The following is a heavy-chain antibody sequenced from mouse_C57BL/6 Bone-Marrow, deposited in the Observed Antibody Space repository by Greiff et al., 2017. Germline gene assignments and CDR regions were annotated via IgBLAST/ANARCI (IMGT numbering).Heavy chain of an antibody. V-gene: IGHV14-2*01. J-gene: IGHJ1*03. D-gene: IGHD1-1*01. Sequence: VQLQQSGAELVKPGASVKLSCTASGFNIKDYYMHWVKQRTEQGLEWIGRIDPEDGETKYAPKFQGKATIPADTSSNTAYLQLSSLTSEGTAVYYCAREGGNGSSHDYGYFEGWGTGTTVTVAS. CDR1: GFNIKDYY. CDR2: IDPEDGET. CDR3: AREGGNGSSHDYGYFEG.